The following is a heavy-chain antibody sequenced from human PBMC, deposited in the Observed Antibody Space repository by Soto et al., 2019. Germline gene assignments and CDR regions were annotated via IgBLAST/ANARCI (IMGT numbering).Heavy chain of an antibody. CDR2: ISSSSSYT. J-gene: IGHJ5*02. CDR1: GFTFSDYY. D-gene: IGHD6-6*01. V-gene: IGHV3-11*06. CDR3: ARNFDSSSSVNWFDP. Sequence: GGSLRLSCAASGFTFSDYYMSWIRQAPGKGLEWVSYISSSSSYTNYADSVKGRFTISRDNAKNSLYLQMNSLRAEDTAVYYCARNFDSSSSVNWFDPWGQGTLVTVSS.